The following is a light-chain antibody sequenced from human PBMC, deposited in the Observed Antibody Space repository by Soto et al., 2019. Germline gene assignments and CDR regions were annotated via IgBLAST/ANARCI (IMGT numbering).Light chain of an antibody. CDR3: QHYCSSRT. Sequence: VMTQAPATLSVSPGERATLSCRASQTINNNVAWYQLKDGQAPRLLIYGASSRATGIPDRFSGSGSGTDFTLTISRLEPEDFAVYYRQHYCSSRTFGQGTKV. CDR1: QTINNN. V-gene: IGKV3-20*01. CDR2: GAS. J-gene: IGKJ1*01.